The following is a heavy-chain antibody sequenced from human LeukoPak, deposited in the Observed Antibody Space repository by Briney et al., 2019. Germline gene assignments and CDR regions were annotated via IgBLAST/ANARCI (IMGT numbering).Heavy chain of an antibody. CDR3: ARCDTRSGSGFQCYAFDI. V-gene: IGHV3-48*03. CDR1: GFTFSSYE. D-gene: IGHD5-12*01. Sequence: PGGSLRLSCGASGFTFSSYEMNWVRQAPGKGLEWVSYISSSGSVRYYAESVRGRFTISRDNAKNSLYLQMNSLRAEDAAVYYCARCDTRSGSGFQCYAFDIWGQGTMVTVSS. CDR2: ISSSGSVR. J-gene: IGHJ3*02.